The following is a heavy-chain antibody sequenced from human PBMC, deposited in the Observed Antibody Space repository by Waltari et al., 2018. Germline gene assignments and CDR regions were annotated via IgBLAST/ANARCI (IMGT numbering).Heavy chain of an antibody. Sequence: EVHLVEFGGGLVQPGGSLTLSCVDYAFPFRDYAYTWVRQSPGKGLEWVSRIRSDESHNTYGDSLKGRFIISRDNAKNTVYLQMTSLTLDDTAMYYCGRAASGTYSPDYWGRGTLVTVSS. CDR3: GRAASGTYSPDY. J-gene: IGHJ4*02. CDR2: IRSDESHN. V-gene: IGHV3-74*03. CDR1: AFPFRDYA. D-gene: IGHD1-26*01.